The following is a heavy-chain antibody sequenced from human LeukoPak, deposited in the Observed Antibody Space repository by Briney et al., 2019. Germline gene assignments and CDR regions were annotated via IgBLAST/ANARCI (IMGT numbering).Heavy chain of an antibody. CDR2: ISWNSGSI. J-gene: IGHJ4*02. CDR1: GFTFDDYA. CDR3: AKDIVSYYYDSSGYMGGGYFDY. D-gene: IGHD3-22*01. Sequence: GGSLRLSCAASGFTFDDYAMHWVRQAPGKGLEWVSGISWNSGSIGYADSVKGRFTISRDNAKNSLYLQMNSLRAEDTALYYCAKDIVSYYYDSSGYMGGGYFDYGGQGTLVTVSS. V-gene: IGHV3-9*01.